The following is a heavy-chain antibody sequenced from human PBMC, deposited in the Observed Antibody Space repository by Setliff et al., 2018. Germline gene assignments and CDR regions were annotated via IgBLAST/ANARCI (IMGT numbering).Heavy chain of an antibody. V-gene: IGHV3-64*02. J-gene: IGHJ5*02. CDR2: ISPTGANT. D-gene: IGHD3-16*01. CDR3: AREQQGSYDS. Sequence: GGSLRLSCAASGFTFSSYAMSWVRQAPGKGLESVSAISPTGANTYYADSVKGRFTTSRDNSKNTLYLQMGSLRAEDTAVYYCAREQQGSYDSWGQGTLVTVSS. CDR1: GFTFSSYA.